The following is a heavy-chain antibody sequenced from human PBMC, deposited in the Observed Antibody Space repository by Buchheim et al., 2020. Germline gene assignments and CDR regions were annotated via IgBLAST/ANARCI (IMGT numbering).Heavy chain of an antibody. CDR2: ISSSSSAI. J-gene: IGHJ4*02. V-gene: IGHV3-48*02. CDR1: GFTFSSYS. D-gene: IGHD5-12*01. CDR3: ARVGYSGYDYYFDY. Sequence: EVQLVESGGGLVQPGGSLRLSCAASGFTFSSYSIYWVRQAPGKGLEWVSYISSSSSAIYYADSVKCRFTISRDNSKHSLYLQMNSLRDEDTAVYYCARVGYSGYDYYFDYWGQGTL.